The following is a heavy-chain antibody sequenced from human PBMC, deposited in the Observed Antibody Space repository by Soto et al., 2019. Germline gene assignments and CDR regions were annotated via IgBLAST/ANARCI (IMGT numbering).Heavy chain of an antibody. V-gene: IGHV1-18*04. CDR2: ISAYNGNT. J-gene: IGHJ6*02. D-gene: IGHD3-3*01. CDR1: GYTFTSYG. Sequence: ASVKVSCKASGYTFTSYGISWVRQAPGQVLEWMGWISAYNGNTNYAQKLQGRVTMTTDTSTSTAYMELRSLRSDDTAVYYCARGNYDFWSNYYYYGMDVWGQGTTVTVSS. CDR3: ARGNYDFWSNYYYYGMDV.